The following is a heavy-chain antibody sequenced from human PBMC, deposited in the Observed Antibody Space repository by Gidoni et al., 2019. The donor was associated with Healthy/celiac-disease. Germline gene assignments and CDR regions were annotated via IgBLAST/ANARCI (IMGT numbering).Heavy chain of an antibody. D-gene: IGHD2-15*01. CDR3: AKGRRYCSGGSCYSLAFDI. CDR1: GFTFSSCA. J-gene: IGHJ3*02. Sequence: EVQLLESGGGLVQPGGSLRLSCAASGFTFSSCAMSWVRQASGKGLEWVSAISGSGGSSYYADSVKGRFTISRDNSKNTLYLQMNSLRAEDTAVYYCAKGRRYCSGGSCYSLAFDIWGQGTMVTVSS. CDR2: ISGSGGSS. V-gene: IGHV3-23*01.